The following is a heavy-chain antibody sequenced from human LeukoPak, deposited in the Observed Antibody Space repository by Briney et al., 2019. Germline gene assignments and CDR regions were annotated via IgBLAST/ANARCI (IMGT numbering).Heavy chain of an antibody. J-gene: IGHJ4*02. CDR1: GGSISSYY. V-gene: IGHV4-59*01. D-gene: IGHD1-26*01. Sequence: SETLSLTCTVSGGSISSYYWSWIRQPPGKGLEWIGYIYYSGSTNYNPSLKSRVTISVDTSKNQFSLKLSSVTAADTAVYYCARHPIVGATSDYWGQGTLVTVSS. CDR2: IYYSGST. CDR3: ARHPIVGATSDY.